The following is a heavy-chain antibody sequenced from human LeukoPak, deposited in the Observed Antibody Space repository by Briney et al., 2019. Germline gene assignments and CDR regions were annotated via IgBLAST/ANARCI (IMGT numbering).Heavy chain of an antibody. CDR3: ARDRRGGYDWQDGMDV. D-gene: IGHD5-12*01. V-gene: IGHV1-46*01. CDR1: GYTFTSYY. J-gene: IGHJ6*02. Sequence: ASVKVSCKASGYTFTSYYMHWVRQAPGQGLEWMGIINPSGGSTSYAQKFQGRVTMTRDTSTSTVYMELSSLRSEDTAVYYCARDRRGGYDWQDGMDVWGQGTTVTVS. CDR2: INPSGGST.